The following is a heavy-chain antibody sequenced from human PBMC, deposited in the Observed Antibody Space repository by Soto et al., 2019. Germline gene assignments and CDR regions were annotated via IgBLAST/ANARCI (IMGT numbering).Heavy chain of an antibody. CDR1: GGSISSSSYY. Sequence: QLQLQESGPGLVKPSETLSLTCTVSGGSISSSSYYWGWIRQPPGKGLEWIGSIYYSGSTYYNPSLKSRVTISVDTSKNQFSLKLSSVTAADTAVYCCARHKALFTPLDYLGQGTLVTVSS. D-gene: IGHD3-16*01. CDR2: IYYSGST. J-gene: IGHJ4*02. V-gene: IGHV4-39*01. CDR3: ARHKALFTPLDY.